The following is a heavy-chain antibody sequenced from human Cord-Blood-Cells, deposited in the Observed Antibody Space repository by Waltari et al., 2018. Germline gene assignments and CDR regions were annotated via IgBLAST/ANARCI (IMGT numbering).Heavy chain of an antibody. Sequence: EVQLVESGGGLVQPGGSLRLSCAASGFTFSSYEMNWFRQAPGKGLEWVSYISSSGSTIYYADSVKGRFTISRDNAKNSLYLQMNSLRAEDTAVYYCATDITVTTNWFDPWGQGTLVTVSS. CDR3: ATDITVTTNWFDP. CDR2: ISSSGSTI. D-gene: IGHD4-17*01. CDR1: GFTFSSYE. J-gene: IGHJ5*02. V-gene: IGHV3-48*03.